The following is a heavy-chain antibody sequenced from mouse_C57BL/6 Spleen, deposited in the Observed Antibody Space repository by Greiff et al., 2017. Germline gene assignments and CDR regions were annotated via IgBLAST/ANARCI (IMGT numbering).Heavy chain of an antibody. V-gene: IGHV1-85*01. CDR1: GYTFTSYD. D-gene: IGHD1-1*01. CDR3: ARSIGVTTVVPFDY. Sequence: VQLVESGPELVKPGASVKLSCKASGYTFTSYDINWVKQRLGQGLEWIGWIYPRDGSTKYNEKFKGKATLTVDTSSSTAYMELHSLTSEDSAVYFCARSIGVTTVVPFDYWGQGTTLTVSS. CDR2: IYPRDGST. J-gene: IGHJ2*01.